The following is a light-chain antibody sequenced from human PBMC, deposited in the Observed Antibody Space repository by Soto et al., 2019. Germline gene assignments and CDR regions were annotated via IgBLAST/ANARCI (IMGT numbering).Light chain of an antibody. CDR2: DAS. V-gene: IGKV3-11*01. Sequence: PGERATLSCRASQTVRNNYLAWYQQKPGQAPRLLIYDASNRATGIPARFSGSGSGTDFTLTISSLEPEDFAVYYCQQRSNWPPWTFGQGTKVDNK. J-gene: IGKJ1*01. CDR1: QTVRNNY. CDR3: QQRSNWPPWT.